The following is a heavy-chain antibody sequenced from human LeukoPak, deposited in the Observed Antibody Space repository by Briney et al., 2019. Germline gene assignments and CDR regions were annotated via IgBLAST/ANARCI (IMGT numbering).Heavy chain of an antibody. CDR3: TIVYTPMEQAFDY. CDR1: GFTFSNAW. CDR2: IKSKTDGGTT. Sequence: GGSLRLSCAGSGFTFSNAWMSWVRQAPGKGLEGVGRIKSKTDGGTTDYAAPVKGRFTVSRDDSKNTLYLQMNSLKTEDTAVYFCTIVYTPMEQAFDYWGQGTLVTVSS. V-gene: IGHV3-15*01. J-gene: IGHJ4*02. D-gene: IGHD5-18*01.